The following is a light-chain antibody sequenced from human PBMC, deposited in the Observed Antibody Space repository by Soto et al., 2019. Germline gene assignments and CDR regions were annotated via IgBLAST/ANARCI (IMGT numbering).Light chain of an antibody. CDR1: QSVSSSY. J-gene: IGKJ2*01. V-gene: IGKV3-20*01. CDR2: AAS. Sequence: EIVLTQSPGTLSLSPGERATLSCRASQSVSSSYLAWYQQKPGQAPRLLIYAASSSVTGIPDRFSGSGSGINDTLTSSSLEHEDFAVYYSQQDGSSPPYTFGQGTKLEIK. CDR3: QQDGSSPPYT.